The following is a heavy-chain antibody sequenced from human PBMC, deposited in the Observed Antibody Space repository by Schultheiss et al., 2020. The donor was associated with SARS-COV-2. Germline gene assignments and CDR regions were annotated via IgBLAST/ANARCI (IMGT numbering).Heavy chain of an antibody. CDR1: GYTFTGYY. V-gene: IGHV1-2*02. D-gene: IGHD4-17*01. Sequence: ASVKVSCKASGYTFTGYYMHWVRQAPGQGLEWMGWINPNSGGTNYAQKFQGRVTITADESTSTAYMELSSLRSEDTAVYYCARDPLLGYGDYFDYWGQGTLVTVSS. CDR2: INPNSGGT. J-gene: IGHJ4*02. CDR3: ARDPLLGYGDYFDY.